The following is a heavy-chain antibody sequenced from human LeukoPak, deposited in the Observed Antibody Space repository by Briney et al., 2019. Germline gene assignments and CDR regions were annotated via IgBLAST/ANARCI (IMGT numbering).Heavy chain of an antibody. V-gene: IGHV3-23*01. CDR1: GITFRSYA. CDR3: AKWGAQSGSYRVVDC. J-gene: IGHJ4*02. Sequence: GGSLRLSCAASGITFRSYAMSWVRQARGKGLEWVSAINGDGGSTYYADSVKGRFTISRDNSNNTLFLQMNSLRVEDTAVYYCAKWGAQSGSYRVVDCWGRGTLVTVSP. CDR2: INGDGGST. D-gene: IGHD3-10*01.